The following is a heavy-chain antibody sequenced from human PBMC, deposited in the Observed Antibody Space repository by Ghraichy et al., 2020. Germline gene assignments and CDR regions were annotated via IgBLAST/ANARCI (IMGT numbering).Heavy chain of an antibody. CDR2: ISYRGST. CDR3: ARDRDFGDSVHYFDY. CDR1: GDSITSGGDY. Sequence: LSLTCTVSGDSITSGGDYWSWIRQHPGKGLEWVGYISYRGSTYYNPSLASRVTISMDTSKNQFSLKLSSVTAADTAVYYCARDRDFGDSVHYFDYWGQGTLVTVSS. D-gene: IGHD4-17*01. V-gene: IGHV4-31*03. J-gene: IGHJ4*02.